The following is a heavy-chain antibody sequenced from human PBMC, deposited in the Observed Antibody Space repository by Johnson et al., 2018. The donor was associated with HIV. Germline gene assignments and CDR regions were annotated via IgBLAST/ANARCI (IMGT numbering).Heavy chain of an antibody. CDR3: ARSGGYPNAFDM. V-gene: IGHV3-30*02. D-gene: IGHD6-13*01. Sequence: QVLLVESGGGVVQPGGSLRLSCAASGFTFRSYGLNWVRQAPGKGLEWVALILYAGSKKYYEDSVKGRFTIPRDNSKNTLYLQMNILRAEDTAVYYCARSGGYPNAFDMWGQGTMVTVSS. CDR2: ILYAGSKK. CDR1: GFTFRSYG. J-gene: IGHJ3*02.